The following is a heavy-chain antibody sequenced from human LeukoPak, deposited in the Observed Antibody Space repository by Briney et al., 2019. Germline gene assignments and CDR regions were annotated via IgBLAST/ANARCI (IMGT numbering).Heavy chain of an antibody. V-gene: IGHV3-23*01. D-gene: IGHD3-16*01. J-gene: IGHJ3*02. CDR2: ISGSGGST. CDR3: ARLGGPQLWSAFDI. Sequence: PGGSLRLSCAASGFTFSGYAMSWVRQAPGKGLEWVSAISGSGGSTYYADSVKGRFTISRDNSKNTLYLQMNSLRAEDTAVYYCARLGGPQLWSAFDIWGQGTMVTVSS. CDR1: GFTFSGYA.